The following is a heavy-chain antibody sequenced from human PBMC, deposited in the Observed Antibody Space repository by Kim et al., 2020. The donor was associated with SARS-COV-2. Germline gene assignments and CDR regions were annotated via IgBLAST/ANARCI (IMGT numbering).Heavy chain of an antibody. D-gene: IGHD3-3*01. J-gene: IGHJ6*02. V-gene: IGHV3-15*01. CDR3: TTDYWIFGVVIIPDYYYGMDV. Sequence: GGSLRLSCAASGFTFSNAWMSWVRQAPGKGLEWVGRIKSKTDGGTTDYAAPVKGRFTISRDDSKNTLYLQMNSLKTEDTAVYYCTTDYWIFGVVIIPDYYYGMDVWGQGTTVTVSS. CDR2: IKSKTDGGTT. CDR1: GFTFSNAW.